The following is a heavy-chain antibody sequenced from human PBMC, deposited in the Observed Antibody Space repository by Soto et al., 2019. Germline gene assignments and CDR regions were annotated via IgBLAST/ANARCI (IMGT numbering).Heavy chain of an antibody. V-gene: IGHV4-59*12. Sequence: PSETLSLTCTVSGGSISSYYWSWIRQPPGKGLEWIGYIYYSGSANYNPSLKSRLTISVDTSKNQFSLKLRSVTAADTAVYYCARDGNRRLDYWGQGALVTVSS. CDR3: ARDGNRRLDY. J-gene: IGHJ4*02. CDR1: GGSISSYY. CDR2: IYYSGSA.